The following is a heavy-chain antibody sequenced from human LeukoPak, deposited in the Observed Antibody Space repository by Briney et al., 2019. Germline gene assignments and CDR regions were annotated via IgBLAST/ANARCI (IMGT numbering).Heavy chain of an antibody. Sequence: ASVKVSCKASGGTFSSYAISWVRQAPGQGLEWMGRIIPIFGTANYAQKFQGRVTITTDESTSTAYMELSSLRSEDTAVYYCAREIPLMTTVTTGAFDIWGQGTMVTVSS. CDR3: AREIPLMTTVTTGAFDI. CDR2: IIPIFGTA. D-gene: IGHD4-17*01. CDR1: GGTFSSYA. V-gene: IGHV1-69*05. J-gene: IGHJ3*02.